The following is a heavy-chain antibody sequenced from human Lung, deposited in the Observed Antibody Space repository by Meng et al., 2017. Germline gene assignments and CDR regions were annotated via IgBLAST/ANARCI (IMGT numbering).Heavy chain of an antibody. V-gene: IGHV1-2*06. D-gene: IGHD6-13*01. CDR1: GYTFPDYW. CDR3: ARDEDISAADKLFGDY. CDR2: INPKSGDT. Sequence: QVQRVQSGAEVKKPGASVKVSCKASGYTFPDYWLHWVRRAPGQGLEWMGRINPKSGDTHYAQRFQGRVTMTGDTSISTAYMELSGLRSDDTAMYYCARDEDISAADKLFGDYWGQGTLVTVSS. J-gene: IGHJ4*02.